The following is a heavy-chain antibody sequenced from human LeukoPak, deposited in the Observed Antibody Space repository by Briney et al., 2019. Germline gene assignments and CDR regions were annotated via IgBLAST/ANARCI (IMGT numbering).Heavy chain of an antibody. CDR3: AKGSSSGWYGWFDP. CDR2: IDASGVNT. CDR1: RFTFSGYA. D-gene: IGHD6-19*01. V-gene: IGHV3-23*01. Sequence: PGGSLRLSCAASRFTFSGYAMYWVRQAPGKGLEWVSCIDASGVNTYYADSVKGRFTISRDNSRNTLYLQMNSLRAEDTAVYYCAKGSSSGWYGWFDPWGQGTLVTVSS. J-gene: IGHJ5*02.